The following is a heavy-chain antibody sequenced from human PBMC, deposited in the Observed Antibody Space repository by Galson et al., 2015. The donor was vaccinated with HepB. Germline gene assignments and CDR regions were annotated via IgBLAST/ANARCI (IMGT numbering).Heavy chain of an antibody. Sequence: SVKVSCKASGGTFSSYAISWVRQAPGQGLEWMGGIIPIFGTANYAQKFQGRVTITADESTSTAYMELSSLRSEDTTVYYCASFRLADGTGFDYWGQGTLVTVSS. J-gene: IGHJ4*02. D-gene: IGHD3-10*01. CDR1: GGTFSSYA. CDR3: ASFRLADGTGFDY. CDR2: IIPIFGTA. V-gene: IGHV1-69*13.